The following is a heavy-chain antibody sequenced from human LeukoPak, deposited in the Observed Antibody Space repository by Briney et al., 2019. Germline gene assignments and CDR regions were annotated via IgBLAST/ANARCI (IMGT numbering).Heavy chain of an antibody. D-gene: IGHD1-7*01. CDR2: IKSTADGGTT. CDR3: STAHRIKGTTK. Sequence: KPGESLRLSCAASGFTFSNAWMSWVRQAPGKGLEWVGRIKSTADGGTTDYDESVKGRFTISRRDSRNTLYLEMNSLKTEDTALYYCSTAHRIKGTTKWGQGTLVTVSS. CDR1: GFTFSNAW. V-gene: IGHV3-15*01. J-gene: IGHJ1*01.